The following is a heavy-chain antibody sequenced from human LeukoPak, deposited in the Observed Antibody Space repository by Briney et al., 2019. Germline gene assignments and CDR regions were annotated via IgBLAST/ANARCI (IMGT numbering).Heavy chain of an antibody. J-gene: IGHJ5*02. CDR2: INHSGST. V-gene: IGHV4-39*07. D-gene: IGHD3-3*01. CDR1: GGSISSSSYY. Sequence: PSETLSLTCTVSGGSISSSSYYWGWIRQPRGKGLEWIGEINHSGSTNYNPSLKSRVTISVDTSKNRFSLKLSSVTAADTAVYYCARVNHAFWSGYYTIYNWFDPWGQGTLVTVSS. CDR3: ARVNHAFWSGYYTIYNWFDP.